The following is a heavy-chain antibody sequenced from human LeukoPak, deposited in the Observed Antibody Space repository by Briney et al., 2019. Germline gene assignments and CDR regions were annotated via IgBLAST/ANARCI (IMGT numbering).Heavy chain of an antibody. CDR1: GFTFSSYA. D-gene: IGHD7-27*01. CDR2: ISYDGSNK. V-gene: IGHV3-30-3*01. CDR3: AKGGVTGEFDY. Sequence: GGSLRLSCAASGFTFSSYAMHWVRQAPGKGLEWVAVISYDGSNKYYADSVKGRFTISRDNSKNTLYLQMNSLRAEDTAVYYCAKGGVTGEFDYWGQGTLVTVSS. J-gene: IGHJ4*02.